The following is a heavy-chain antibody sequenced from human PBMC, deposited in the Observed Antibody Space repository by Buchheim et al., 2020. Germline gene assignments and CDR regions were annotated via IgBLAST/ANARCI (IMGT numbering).Heavy chain of an antibody. V-gene: IGHV3-15*01. CDR3: TSRIAAERVTYYYYYYMDV. CDR2: IKSKTDGGTT. J-gene: IGHJ6*03. Sequence: EVQLVESGGGLVKPVGSLRLSCAASGFTFSNAWMSWVRQAPGKGLEWVGRIKSKTDGGTTDYAAPVKGRFTISRDDSKNTLYLQMNSLKTEDTAVYYCTSRIAAERVTYYYYYYMDVWGKGTT. D-gene: IGHD6-13*01. CDR1: GFTFSNAW.